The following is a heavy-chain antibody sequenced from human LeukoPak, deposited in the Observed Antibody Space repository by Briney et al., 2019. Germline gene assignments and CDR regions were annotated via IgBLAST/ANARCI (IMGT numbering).Heavy chain of an antibody. CDR2: IYPGDSDT. J-gene: IGHJ4*02. V-gene: IGHV5-51*01. CDR3: AAGGTTWLFDY. CDR1: GYRFISYW. Sequence: GESLKISCKGSGYRFISYWIGWVRQMPGKGLELMGIIYPGDSDTRYSPSFQGPVTISADKSINTAYLQWSSLKASDTAMYYCAAGGTTWLFDYWGQGTLVTVSS. D-gene: IGHD4-17*01.